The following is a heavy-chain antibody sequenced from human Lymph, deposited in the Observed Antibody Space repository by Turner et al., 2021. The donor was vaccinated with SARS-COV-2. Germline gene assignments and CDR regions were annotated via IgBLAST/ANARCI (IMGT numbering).Heavy chain of an antibody. CDR2: SSRDGGGT. CDR1: GFTFHDYS. V-gene: IGHV3-43*02. D-gene: IGHD2-15*01. CDR3: AKDPEYCSGGSCYSRTYFDF. J-gene: IGHJ4*02. Sequence: EVQLVESGGGVVQPGWSLRLHCAAPGFTFHDYSLHWVRQAPGKGLEWVSRSSRDGGGTDYADSVKGRITITRDNSKNSLSLQMNSLRAEDTALYYCAKDPEYCSGGSCYSRTYFDFWGQGTLVTVSA.